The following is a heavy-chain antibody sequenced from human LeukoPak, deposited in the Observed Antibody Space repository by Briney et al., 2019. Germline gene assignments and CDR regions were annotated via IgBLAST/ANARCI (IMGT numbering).Heavy chain of an antibody. CDR1: GGSFSGYY. CDR2: INHSGST. CDR3: ARGPGGRITIFGVVKIPPRNWFDP. Sequence: PSETLSLTCAVYGGSFSGYYWSWIRQPPGKGLEWIGEINHSGSTNYNPSLKSRVTISVDTSKNQFSLKLSSVTAADTAVYYCARGPGGRITIFGVVKIPPRNWFDPWGQGTLVTVSS. D-gene: IGHD3-3*01. J-gene: IGHJ5*02. V-gene: IGHV4-34*01.